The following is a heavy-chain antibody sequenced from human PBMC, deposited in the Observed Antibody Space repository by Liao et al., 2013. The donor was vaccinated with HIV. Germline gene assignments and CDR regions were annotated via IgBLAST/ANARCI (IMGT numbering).Heavy chain of an antibody. Sequence: QVQLQQWGAGLLKPSETLSLTCAVYGGSLSGYFWSWIRQPPGKGLEWIGEINHSGSTNYNPSLKSRVAMSVDTSKNHLSLRLSSVTAADTAVYYCARGRGSGSPHDAFDIWGQGTMVTVSS. D-gene: IGHD3-10*01. CDR1: GGSLSGYF. J-gene: IGHJ3*02. V-gene: IGHV4-34*01. CDR2: INHSGST. CDR3: ARGRGSGSPHDAFDI.